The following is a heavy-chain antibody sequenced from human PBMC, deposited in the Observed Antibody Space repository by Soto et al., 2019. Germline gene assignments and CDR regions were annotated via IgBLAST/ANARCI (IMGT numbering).Heavy chain of an antibody. J-gene: IGHJ6*02. CDR1: GFTVSINY. V-gene: IGHV3-53*01. D-gene: IGHD3-9*01. Sequence: TGGSLRLSCAASGFTVSINYMSLVRQSPGKGLEWVSVIYSGGSTYYADSVKGRFTISRDNSKNTLYLQMNSLRAEDTAVYYCAREEMYYDILTGYSPLVDYGMDVWGQGTTVTVSS. CDR2: IYSGGST. CDR3: AREEMYYDILTGYSPLVDYGMDV.